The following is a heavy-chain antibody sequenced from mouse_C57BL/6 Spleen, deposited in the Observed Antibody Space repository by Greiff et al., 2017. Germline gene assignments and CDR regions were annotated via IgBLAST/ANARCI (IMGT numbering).Heavy chain of an antibody. CDR1: GFTFSSYA. Sequence: DVQLVESGGGLVKPGGSLKLSCAASGFTFSSYAMSWVRQTPEKRLEWVATISDGGSYTYSPDNVKGRFTISRDNAKNNLYLQMSHLKSEDTAMYYCARAPYGNLYAMDYWGQGTSVTVSS. J-gene: IGHJ4*01. V-gene: IGHV5-4*01. D-gene: IGHD2-1*01. CDR2: ISDGGSYT. CDR3: ARAPYGNLYAMDY.